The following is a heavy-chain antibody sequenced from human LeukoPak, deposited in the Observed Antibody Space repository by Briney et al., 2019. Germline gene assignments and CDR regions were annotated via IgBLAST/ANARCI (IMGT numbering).Heavy chain of an antibody. D-gene: IGHD3-10*01. CDR1: GGYIRSYY. J-gene: IGHJ4*02. CDR3: ARDLIVPDAMTGSGSYSTDY. CDR2: IYSSGST. Sequence: SETLSLTCTVSGGYIRSYYWSWIRQPAGKGLEWIGRIYSSGSTNYNPSLKSRVTMSVDTSKNQFSLKLSSVTAADTAVYYCARDLIVPDAMTGSGSYSTDYWGQGTLATVSS. V-gene: IGHV4-4*07.